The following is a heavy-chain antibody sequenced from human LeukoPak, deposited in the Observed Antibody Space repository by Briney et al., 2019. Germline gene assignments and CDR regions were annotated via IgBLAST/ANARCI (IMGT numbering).Heavy chain of an antibody. CDR3: AYSSGFQQQ. D-gene: IGHD3-22*01. J-gene: IGHJ1*01. CDR2: INHSGST. Sequence: PSETLSLTCAVYGGSFSDYYWSWIRQPPGKGLEWIGEINHSGSTDYNPSPKSRVTISVDTSKNQFSLKLSSVTAADTAVYYCAYSSGFQQQWGQGTLVTVSS. CDR1: GGSFSDYY. V-gene: IGHV4-34*01.